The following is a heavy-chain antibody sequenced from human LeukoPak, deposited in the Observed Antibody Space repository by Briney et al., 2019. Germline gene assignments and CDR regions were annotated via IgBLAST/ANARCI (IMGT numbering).Heavy chain of an antibody. CDR3: TTTNPFY. CDR2: IKSKTDGGTT. V-gene: IGHV3-15*01. J-gene: IGHJ4*02. CDR1: GFIFNNAW. Sequence: GGSLRLSCAASGFIFNNAWMSWVRQAPGKGPEWVGRIKSKTDGGTTDYAAPVKGRFTISRDDPKNTLYLQMNSLKIEDTAVYYCTTTNPFYWGQGTLVTVSS.